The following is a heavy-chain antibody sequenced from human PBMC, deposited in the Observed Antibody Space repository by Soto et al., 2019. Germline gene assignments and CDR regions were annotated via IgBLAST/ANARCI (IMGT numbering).Heavy chain of an antibody. CDR2: IIPIFGTA. D-gene: IGHD6-13*01. CDR1: GGTFSSYA. CDR3: ARDSKSSREDSSSWHFDY. Sequence: GASVKVSCKASGGTFSSYAISWVRQAPGQGLEWMGGIIPIFGTANYAQKFQGRVTITADESTSTAYMELSSLRSEDTAVYYCARDSKSSREDSSSWHFDYWGQGTLVTVS. J-gene: IGHJ4*02. V-gene: IGHV1-69*13.